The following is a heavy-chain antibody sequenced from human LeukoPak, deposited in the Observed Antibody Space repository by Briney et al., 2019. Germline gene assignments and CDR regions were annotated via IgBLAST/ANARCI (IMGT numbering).Heavy chain of an antibody. V-gene: IGHV5-51*01. D-gene: IGHD6-13*01. J-gene: IGHJ4*02. CDR3: ARRKAGAATDY. Sequence: GESLKISCKGSGNSFTSYWIGWVRQMPGKGLEWMGIIYPDDSDIRYSPSFRGQVTISADKSISTAYMQWSSLKASDTAIYYCARRKAGAATDYWGQGTLVTVSS. CDR1: GNSFTSYW. CDR2: IYPDDSDI.